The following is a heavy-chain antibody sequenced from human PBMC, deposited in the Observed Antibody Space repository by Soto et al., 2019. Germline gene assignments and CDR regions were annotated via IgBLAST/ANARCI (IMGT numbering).Heavy chain of an antibody. Sequence: ASGKVSCKASGYTFRSYAMHWVRQPPGQRLEWMGWINAGYGNTKSSQKFQDIVTISRDTSASTAYMELTRLRSEDTAVYYCAKDTGDATFDFWGQGTLVTVS. CDR2: INAGYGNT. CDR1: GYTFRSYA. V-gene: IGHV1-3*01. D-gene: IGHD7-27*01. J-gene: IGHJ4*02. CDR3: AKDTGDATFDF.